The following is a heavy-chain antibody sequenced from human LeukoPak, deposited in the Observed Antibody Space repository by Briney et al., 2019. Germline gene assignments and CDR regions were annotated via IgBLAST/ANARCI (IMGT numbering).Heavy chain of an antibody. CDR1: GYTFTSYD. CDR2: MNPNSGNT. J-gene: IGHJ3*02. D-gene: IGHD1-26*01. Sequence: GASVKVSCKASGYTFTSYDINWVRQATGQGLEWMGWMNPNSGNTGYAQKFQGRVTITRNTSISTAYMELSSLRSEDTAVYYRARGGYSGSRLSDAFDIWGQGTMVTVSS. V-gene: IGHV1-8*03. CDR3: ARGGYSGSRLSDAFDI.